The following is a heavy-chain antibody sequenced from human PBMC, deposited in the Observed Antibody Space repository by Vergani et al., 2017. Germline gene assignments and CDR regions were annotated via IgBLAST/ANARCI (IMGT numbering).Heavy chain of an antibody. V-gene: IGHV4-61*10. CDR1: GGSVSSGSYY. J-gene: IGHJ5*02. D-gene: IGHD6-13*01. CDR2: IYYSGST. Sequence: QVQLQESGPGLVKPSETLSLTCTVSGGSVSSGSYYWSWIRQPAGKGLGWIGYIYYSGSTNYNPSLKSRVTISVDTSKNQFSLKLSSVTAADTAVYYCARDLVAAAGTQWFDPWGQGTLVTVSS. CDR3: ARDLVAAAGTQWFDP.